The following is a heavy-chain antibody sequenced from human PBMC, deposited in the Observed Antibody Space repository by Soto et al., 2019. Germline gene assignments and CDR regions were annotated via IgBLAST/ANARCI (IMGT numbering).Heavy chain of an antibody. CDR3: ARGVGDYVWGSYRYDY. CDR1: GYTFTGYY. V-gene: IGHV1-2*04. Sequence: ASVKVSCKASGYTFTGYYMHWVRQAPGQGLEWMGWINPNSGGTNYAQKFQGWVTMTRDTSISTAYMELSRLRSDATAVYYCARGVGDYVWGSYRYDYWGQGTLVTVSS. J-gene: IGHJ4*02. D-gene: IGHD3-16*02. CDR2: INPNSGGT.